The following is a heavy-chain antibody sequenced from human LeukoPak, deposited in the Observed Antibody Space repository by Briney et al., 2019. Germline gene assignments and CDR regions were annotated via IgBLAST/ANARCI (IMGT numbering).Heavy chain of an antibody. V-gene: IGHV1-8*01. Sequence: ASVKVSCKASGYTFTGYDINWVRQATGQGLEWMGWMNPNSGNTGYAQKFQGRVTMTRNTSISTAYMELSSLRSEDTAVYYCARRRYGDYGFDIWGQGTMVTVSS. J-gene: IGHJ3*02. CDR3: ARRRYGDYGFDI. CDR1: GYTFTGYD. D-gene: IGHD4-17*01. CDR2: MNPNSGNT.